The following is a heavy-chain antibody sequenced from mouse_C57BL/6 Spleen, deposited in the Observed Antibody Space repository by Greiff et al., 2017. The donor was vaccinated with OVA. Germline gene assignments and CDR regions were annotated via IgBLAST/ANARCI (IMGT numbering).Heavy chain of an antibody. CDR3: ARSDYGSSLFFDD. J-gene: IGHJ2*01. V-gene: IGHV1-54*01. D-gene: IGHD1-1*01. CDR1: GYAFTNYL. CDR2: INPGSGGT. Sequence: QVQLKQSGAELVRPGTSVKVSCKASGYAFTNYLIEWVKQRPGQGLEWIGVINPGSGGTNYNEKFKGKATLTADKSSSTAYMQLSSLTSEDSAVYFCARSDYGSSLFFDDWGQGTTLTVSS.